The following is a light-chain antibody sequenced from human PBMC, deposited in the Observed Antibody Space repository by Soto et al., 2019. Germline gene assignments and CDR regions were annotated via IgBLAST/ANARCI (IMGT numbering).Light chain of an antibody. V-gene: IGKV1-5*01. CDR3: QQYNSYLYT. CDR2: DAS. Sequence: DIQMTQSPSTLSASVGDRVTITCRASQSISSWLAWYQQKPGKAPKLLIYDASNLESGVPSRFSGSGSGTEVTLTISSLQPDDFATYYCQQYNSYLYTFGQGTKLEIK. CDR1: QSISSW. J-gene: IGKJ2*01.